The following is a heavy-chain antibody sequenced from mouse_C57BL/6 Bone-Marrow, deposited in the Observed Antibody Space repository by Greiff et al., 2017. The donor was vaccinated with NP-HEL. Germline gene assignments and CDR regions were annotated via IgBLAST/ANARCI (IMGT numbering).Heavy chain of an antibody. Sequence: EVHLVESGAELVRPGASVKLSCTASGFNIKDDYMHWVKQRPEQGLEWIGWLDPENGDTEYASKFQGKATITADTSSNTAYLQLSSLTSEDTAVYYCLLLRLFDYWGQGTTLTVSS. D-gene: IGHD1-1*01. CDR1: GFNIKDDY. V-gene: IGHV14-4*01. J-gene: IGHJ2*01. CDR3: LLLRLFDY. CDR2: LDPENGDT.